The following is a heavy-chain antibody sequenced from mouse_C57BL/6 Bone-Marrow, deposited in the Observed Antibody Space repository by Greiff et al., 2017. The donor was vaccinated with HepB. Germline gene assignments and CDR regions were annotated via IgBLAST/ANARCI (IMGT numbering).Heavy chain of an antibody. Sequence: EVKLMESGGGLVQPGGSLKLSCAASGFTFSDYYMYWVRQTPEKRLEWVAYISNGGGSTYYPDTVKGRFTISRDNAKNTLYLQMSRLKSEDTAMYYWARHAYGGMDYWGQGTSVTVSS. D-gene: IGHD6-5*01. CDR2: ISNGGGST. CDR1: GFTFSDYY. CDR3: ARHAYGGMDY. V-gene: IGHV5-12*01. J-gene: IGHJ4*01.